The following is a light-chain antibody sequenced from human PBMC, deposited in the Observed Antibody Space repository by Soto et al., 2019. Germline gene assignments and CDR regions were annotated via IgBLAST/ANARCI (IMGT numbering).Light chain of an antibody. CDR2: DAT. J-gene: IGLJ1*01. V-gene: IGLV2-11*01. Sequence: QSVLTQPRSVSGSPGQSVTISCTGTSSDVGAYNYVSWFQQHPGKAPKLIIYDATKRPSGVPDRFSGSKSGNTASLTISGLQTEDEADYSCCSYAGSYTFVFGTGTKLTVL. CDR3: CSYAGSYTFV. CDR1: SSDVGAYNY.